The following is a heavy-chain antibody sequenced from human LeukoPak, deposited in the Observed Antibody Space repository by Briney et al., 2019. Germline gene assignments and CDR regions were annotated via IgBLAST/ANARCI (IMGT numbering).Heavy chain of an antibody. D-gene: IGHD6-19*01. CDR1: GGSFSGYY. J-gene: IGHJ4*02. CDR2: INHSGST. Sequence: SETLSLTCAVYGGSFSGYYWSWIRQPPGKGLEWIGEINHSGSTNYNPSLKSRVTISVDTSKNQFSLKLSSVTAADTAVYYCAREQWLVGGYDYWGQGTLVTVSS. V-gene: IGHV4-34*01. CDR3: AREQWLVGGYDY.